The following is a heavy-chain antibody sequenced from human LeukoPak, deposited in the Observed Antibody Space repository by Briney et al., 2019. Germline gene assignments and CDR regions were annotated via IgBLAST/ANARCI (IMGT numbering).Heavy chain of an antibody. J-gene: IGHJ5*02. CDR1: GGSISSYY. Sequence: PSETLSLTCTVSGGSISSYYWSWIRQPPGRGLEWIANIYYSGSAYYSPSLKSRVTVSIDTSKNQFSLKLNSVTAADTAVYYCARQSTIAAARIDPWGQGTLVTVSS. CDR3: ARQSTIAAARIDP. CDR2: IYYSGSA. V-gene: IGHV4-59*04. D-gene: IGHD6-25*01.